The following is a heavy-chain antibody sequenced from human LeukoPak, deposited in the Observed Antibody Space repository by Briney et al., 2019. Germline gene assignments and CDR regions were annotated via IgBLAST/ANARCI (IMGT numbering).Heavy chain of an antibody. CDR1: GGSISSGSYY. Sequence: SQTLSLTCTVSGGSISSGSYYWSWIRQPAGKGLEWIGRIYISGSTNYNPSLKSRVTISVDTSKNQFSLKLSSVTAADTAVYYCAREGYDFWSGYYPDWGQGTLVTVSS. D-gene: IGHD3-3*01. V-gene: IGHV4-61*02. CDR3: AREGYDFWSGYYPD. CDR2: IYISGST. J-gene: IGHJ4*02.